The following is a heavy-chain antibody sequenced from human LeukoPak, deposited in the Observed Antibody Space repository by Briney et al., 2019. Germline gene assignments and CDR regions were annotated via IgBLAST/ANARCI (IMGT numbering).Heavy chain of an antibody. D-gene: IGHD6-13*01. CDR2: ISGSGGST. CDR1: GFTFSSYA. CDR3: AKDRGGAAAGKIGTPDY. J-gene: IGHJ4*02. V-gene: IGHV3-23*01. Sequence: QSGGSLRLSCTASGFTFSSYAMSWVRQAPGKGLEWVSAISGSGGSTYYADSVKGRFTISRDNSKNTLYLQMNSLRAEDTAVYYCAKDRGGAAAGKIGTPDYWGQGTLVTVSS.